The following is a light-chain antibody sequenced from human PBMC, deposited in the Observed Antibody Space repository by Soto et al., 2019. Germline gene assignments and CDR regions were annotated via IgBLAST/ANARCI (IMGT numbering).Light chain of an antibody. CDR3: CSYAGSSTFVV. V-gene: IGLV2-23*03. Sequence: QSALTQPAYVSGSPGQSITISCTGTSSDVGSYNLVSWYQQHPGKATKLMIYEGSKRPSGVSNRFSGSKSGNTASLTISGLQAEDEADYYCCSYAGSSTFVVFGGGTKLTVL. CDR1: SSDVGSYNL. J-gene: IGLJ2*01. CDR2: EGS.